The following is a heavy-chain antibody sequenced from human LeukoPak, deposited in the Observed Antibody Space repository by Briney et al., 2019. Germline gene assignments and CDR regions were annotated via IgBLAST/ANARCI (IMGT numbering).Heavy chain of an antibody. J-gene: IGHJ6*02. D-gene: IGHD1-26*01. CDR1: GGSISSYY. CDR3: ARDRIVGATGEGYYYYGMDV. Sequence: PSETLSLTCTVSGGSISSYYWSWIRQPPGKGLEWIGYIYYSGSTNYNPSLKSRVTISVDTSKNQFSLKLSSVTAADTAVYYCARDRIVGATGEGYYYYGMDVWGQGTTVTVSS. CDR2: IYYSGST. V-gene: IGHV4-59*01.